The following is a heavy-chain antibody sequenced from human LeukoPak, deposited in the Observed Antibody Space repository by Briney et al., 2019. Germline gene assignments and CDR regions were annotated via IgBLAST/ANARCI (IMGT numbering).Heavy chain of an antibody. Sequence: RASVKVSCKASGYTFTGYDMHWVRQAPGQGLEWMGWINPNSGGTNYAQKFQGRVTMTRDTSISTAYMELSRLRSDDTAVYYCARAGGSSSSWYWSSFSSHREPKEIDYWGQGTLVTVFS. V-gene: IGHV1-2*02. CDR3: ARAGGSSSSWYWSSFSSHREPKEIDY. D-gene: IGHD6-13*01. CDR1: GYTFTGYD. CDR2: INPNSGGT. J-gene: IGHJ4*02.